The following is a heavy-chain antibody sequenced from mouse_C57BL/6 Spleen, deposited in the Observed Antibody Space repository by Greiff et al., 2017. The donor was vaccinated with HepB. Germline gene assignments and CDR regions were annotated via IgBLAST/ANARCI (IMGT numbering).Heavy chain of an antibody. CDR3: ARSPITTVVPWYFDV. V-gene: IGHV1-75*01. J-gene: IGHJ1*03. D-gene: IGHD1-1*01. CDR1: GYTFTDYY. CDR2: IFPGSGST. Sequence: VQLQQSGPELVKPGASVKISCKASGYTFTDYYINWVKQRPGQGLEWIGWIFPGSGSTYYNEKFKGKATLTVDKSSSTAYMLLSSLTSEDSAVYFCARSPITTVVPWYFDVWGTGTTVTVSS.